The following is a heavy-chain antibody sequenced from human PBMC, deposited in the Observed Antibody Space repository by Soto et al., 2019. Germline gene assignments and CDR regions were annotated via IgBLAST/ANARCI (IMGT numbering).Heavy chain of an antibody. V-gene: IGHV3-23*01. CDR3: AKVFAPTAMGNAGAYMDV. CDR1: GFTFSSYA. J-gene: IGHJ6*03. D-gene: IGHD2-2*01. Sequence: GGSLRLSCAASGFTFSSYAMSWVRQAPGKGLEWVSAISGSGGSTYYADSVKGRFTISRDNSKNTLYLQMNSLRAEDTAVYYCAKVFAPTAMGNAGAYMDVWGKGTTVTVSS. CDR2: ISGSGGST.